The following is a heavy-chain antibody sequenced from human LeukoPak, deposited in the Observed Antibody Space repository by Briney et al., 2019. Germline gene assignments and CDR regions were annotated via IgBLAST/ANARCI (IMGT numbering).Heavy chain of an antibody. Sequence: ASVKVSCKASGYTFTGYCIHWVRQAPGQGLEWMGWINPSSGGTNYAQNFQGRVTMTRDTSISTAYMELSSLRSDDTAVYYCARYVAYYMDVWGKGTTVTVSS. CDR2: INPSSGGT. CDR3: ARYVAYYMDV. D-gene: IGHD2-15*01. J-gene: IGHJ6*03. V-gene: IGHV1-2*02. CDR1: GYTFTGYC.